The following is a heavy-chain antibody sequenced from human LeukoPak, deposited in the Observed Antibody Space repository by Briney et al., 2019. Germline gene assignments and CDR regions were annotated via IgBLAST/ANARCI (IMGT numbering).Heavy chain of an antibody. CDR3: ARSPVGVRKKHDF. CDR1: GYTFSGCY. J-gene: IGHJ4*02. Sequence: ASVKVSCKASGYTFSGCYMHWFRQAPGQGLEWMGWMNPTSGHTGYAQNFQGRVTMTRDTSISTAYMELNSLTSEDTAVYYCARSPVGVRKKHDFWGQGTLVIVSS. CDR2: MNPTSGHT. V-gene: IGHV1-8*02. D-gene: IGHD3-10*01.